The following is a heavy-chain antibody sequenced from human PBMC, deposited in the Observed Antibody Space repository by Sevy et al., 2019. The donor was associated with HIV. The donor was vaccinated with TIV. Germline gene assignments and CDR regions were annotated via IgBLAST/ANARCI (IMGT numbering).Heavy chain of an antibody. J-gene: IGHJ4*02. CDR3: AKDRRYGKTFNTHFGS. D-gene: IGHD3-9*01. CDR2: ISGRATNT. V-gene: IGHV3-23*01. CDR1: GFTFGTYA. Sequence: GGSLRLSCAASGFTFGTYAMNWVRQAPGKGLEWVSGISGRATNTSYADSVKGRFTISRDNSKNTLYLQMSTLRGEDTAVYYCAKDRRYGKTFNTHFGSWGQRTLVTVSS.